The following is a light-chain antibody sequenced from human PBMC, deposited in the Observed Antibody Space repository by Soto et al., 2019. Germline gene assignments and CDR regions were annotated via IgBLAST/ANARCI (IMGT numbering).Light chain of an antibody. V-gene: IGKV1-5*01. J-gene: IGKJ4*01. CDR3: QQYESYSPLT. CDR1: QSISGW. CDR2: DAS. Sequence: DIQMTQFPSTLSASVGDRVTITCRASQSISGWLAWFQQKPGKAPELLIYDASDLESGVPSRFSGRRSGTEFTLTIAGLQPEDFATYYCQQYESYSPLTFGGGTKVDIK.